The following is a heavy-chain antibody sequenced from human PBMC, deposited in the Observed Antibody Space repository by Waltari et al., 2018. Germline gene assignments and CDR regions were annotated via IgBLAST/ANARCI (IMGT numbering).Heavy chain of an antibody. J-gene: IGHJ4*02. D-gene: IGHD1-1*01. CDR3: ARDGGATGTTF. CDR2: IYYSGST. Sequence: QVQLQESGPGLVKPSETLSLTCTVSGGSISSYYWSWIRQPPGKGLEWIGYIYYSGSTNYNPSLKSRVTISVDTSKNQFSLKVSSVTAADTAVHYCARDGGATGTTFWGRGTLVTVSS. V-gene: IGHV4-59*01. CDR1: GGSISSYY.